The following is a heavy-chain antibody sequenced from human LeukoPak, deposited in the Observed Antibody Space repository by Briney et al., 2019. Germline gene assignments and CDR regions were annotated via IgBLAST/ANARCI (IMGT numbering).Heavy chain of an antibody. D-gene: IGHD6-19*01. CDR1: GFTFSSYA. CDR2: ISGSGGST. CDR3: ARAVAVFPIDY. Sequence: GRSLRLSCAASGFTFSSYAMSWVRQAPGKGLEWVSAISGSGGSTYYADSVKGRFTISRDNSKNTLYLQMNSLRAEDTAVYYCARAVAVFPIDYWGQGTLVTVSS. J-gene: IGHJ4*02. V-gene: IGHV3-23*01.